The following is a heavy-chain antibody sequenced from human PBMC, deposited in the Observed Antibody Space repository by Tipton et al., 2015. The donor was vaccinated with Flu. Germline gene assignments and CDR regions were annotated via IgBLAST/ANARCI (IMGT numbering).Heavy chain of an antibody. V-gene: IGHV4-39*07. J-gene: IGHJ4*02. Sequence: TLSLTCTVSGGPISSSSYYWGWIRQPPGKGLEWIGSIYHSGSTYYNPSLKSRVTISVDTAKNQFSLELSSVTAADSAVYYCARGGGSPSYGGQGTLVTVSS. D-gene: IGHD2-15*01. CDR3: ARGGGSPSY. CDR1: GGPISSSSYY. CDR2: IYHSGST.